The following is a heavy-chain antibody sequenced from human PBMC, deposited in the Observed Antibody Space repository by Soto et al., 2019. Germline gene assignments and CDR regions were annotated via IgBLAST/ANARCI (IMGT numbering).Heavy chain of an antibody. CDR1: GYSFTSYW. D-gene: IGHD6-13*01. J-gene: IGHJ6*02. V-gene: IGHV5-10-1*01. CDR3: ARHLIAAAVYGMDV. Sequence: XESLTISCKGSGYSFTSYWISLVRQMPGKGLEWMGRIDPSDSYTNYSPSFQGHVTISADKSISTAYLQWSSLKASDTAMYYCARHLIAAAVYGMDVWGQGTTVTVS. CDR2: IDPSDSYT.